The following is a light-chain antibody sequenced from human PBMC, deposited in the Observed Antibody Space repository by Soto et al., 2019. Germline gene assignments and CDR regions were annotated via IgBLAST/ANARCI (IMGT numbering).Light chain of an antibody. Sequence: VLTQSPGTLSLSPRERATLSCRASQSVSNNYLAWYQQKPGQAPRLLIYGASNRATGIPDRFSGSGSGTDFTLTISRLEPEDFAVYYCQQYGSSGTFGQGTKVDIK. CDR3: QQYGSSGT. CDR1: QSVSNNY. J-gene: IGKJ1*01. CDR2: GAS. V-gene: IGKV3-20*01.